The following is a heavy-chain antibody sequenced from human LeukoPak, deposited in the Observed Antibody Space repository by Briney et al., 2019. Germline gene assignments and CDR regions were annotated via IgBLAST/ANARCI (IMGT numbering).Heavy chain of an antibody. V-gene: IGHV1-24*01. D-gene: IGHD2-15*01. CDR3: ARDGNCSGGSCYSDNWFDP. CDR2: FDPEDGET. Sequence: GASVKVSCKVSGYTLTELSMHWVRQAPGKGLEWMGGFDPEDGETIYAQKFQGRVTMTEDTSTDTAYMELSRLRSDDTAVYYCARDGNCSGGSCYSDNWFDPWGQGTLVTVSS. CDR1: GYTLTELS. J-gene: IGHJ5*02.